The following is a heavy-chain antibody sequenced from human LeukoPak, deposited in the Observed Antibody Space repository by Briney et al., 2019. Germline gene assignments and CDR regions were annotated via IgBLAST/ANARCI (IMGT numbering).Heavy chain of an antibody. CDR2: IFPGDSDT. J-gene: IGHJ3*02. Sequence: GESLKISCKGSGYSFTSYWIGWVRQMPGKGLEWMGVIFPGDSDTTYSPSSQGQVTISADRSISTAYLQWSSLKASDTALYFCARRRGDTAGGAFDIWGQGTMVTVSS. CDR1: GYSFTSYW. V-gene: IGHV5-51*01. CDR3: ARRRGDTAGGAFDI. D-gene: IGHD2-21*02.